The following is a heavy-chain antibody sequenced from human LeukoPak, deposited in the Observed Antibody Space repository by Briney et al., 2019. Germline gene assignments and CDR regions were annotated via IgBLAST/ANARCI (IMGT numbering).Heavy chain of an antibody. CDR2: IYLGDSKR. Sequence: GESLKISCKGSGYSITTYWVGWVRQMPGKGLECMGIIYLGDSKRTYSPSFQGQISFSADKSTSTAYLQWSSLKASDTAMYYCARRSLGSGDAFDIWGQGTMVTVSS. J-gene: IGHJ3*02. CDR3: ARRSLGSGDAFDI. CDR1: GYSITTYW. V-gene: IGHV5-51*01. D-gene: IGHD3-10*01.